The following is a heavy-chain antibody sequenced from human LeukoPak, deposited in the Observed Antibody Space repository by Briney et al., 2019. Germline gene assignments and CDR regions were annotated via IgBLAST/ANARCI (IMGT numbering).Heavy chain of an antibody. CDR3: VSSHYGDYVEDY. Sequence: PGGSLRLSCAASGFIFSDYYMSWIRQAPGKGLEWVSYISSSSTYTAYADSVQGRFTISRDDAKNSLYLQITSLRAEDTAVYYCVSSHYGDYVEDYWGQGTLVTVSS. CDR1: GFIFSDYY. CDR2: ISSSSTYT. J-gene: IGHJ4*02. V-gene: IGHV3-11*03. D-gene: IGHD4-17*01.